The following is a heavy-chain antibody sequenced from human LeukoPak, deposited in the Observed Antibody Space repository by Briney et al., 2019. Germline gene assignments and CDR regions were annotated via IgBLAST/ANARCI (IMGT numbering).Heavy chain of an antibody. CDR1: GYTLTSFG. V-gene: IGHV1-18*01. J-gene: IGHJ6*03. CDR3: ARDFDHFYMDV. Sequence: ASVKVSCKASGYTLTSFGISWVRQAPGQGLEWMGWISAYNGNTNYAQKLQGRVTMTTDTSTSTAYKELRSLRSDDTAVYYCARDFDHFYMDVWGKGTTVTVSS. CDR2: ISAYNGNT.